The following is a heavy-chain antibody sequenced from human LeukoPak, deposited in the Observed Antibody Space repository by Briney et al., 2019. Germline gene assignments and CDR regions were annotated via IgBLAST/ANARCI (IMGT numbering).Heavy chain of an antibody. CDR2: INHSGST. Sequence: SETLSLTCAVYGGSFSGYYWSWIRQPPGKGLEWIGEINHSGSTNYNPSLKSRVTISVDTSKNQFSLKLSSVTAADTAVYYCARGYYYDSSGYYHPREIDYWGQGTLVTVSS. CDR3: ARGYYYDSSGYYHPREIDY. V-gene: IGHV4-34*01. J-gene: IGHJ4*02. CDR1: GGSFSGYY. D-gene: IGHD3-22*01.